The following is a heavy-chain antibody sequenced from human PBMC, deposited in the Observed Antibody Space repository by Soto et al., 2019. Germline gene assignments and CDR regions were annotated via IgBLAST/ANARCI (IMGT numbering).Heavy chain of an antibody. CDR1: GDTFSSYA. J-gene: IGHJ4*02. CDR2: IIPIFGTA. Sequence: QVQLVQSGAEVKKPGSSVKVSCKASGDTFSSYAISWVRQAPGQGLEWMGGIIPIFGTANYAQKFQGRVTITADESTSTADMELSSLRSEDTAVYYCARESSSRKSPYFDYWGQGTLVTASS. CDR3: ARESSSRKSPYFDY. V-gene: IGHV1-69*12.